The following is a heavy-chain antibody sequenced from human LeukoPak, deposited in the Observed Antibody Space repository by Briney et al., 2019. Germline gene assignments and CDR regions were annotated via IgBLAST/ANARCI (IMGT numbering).Heavy chain of an antibody. CDR3: ARRGSYYYDNSGYYFDY. Sequence: KPSETLSLTCTVSGGSISSSSYYWGWIRQPPGKGLEWIGSIYYSGSTYYNPSLKSRVTISVDTSKNQFSLKLSSVTAADTAVYYCARRGSYYYDNSGYYFDYWGQGTLVTVSS. V-gene: IGHV4-39*01. D-gene: IGHD3-22*01. J-gene: IGHJ4*02. CDR2: IYYSGST. CDR1: GGSISSSSYY.